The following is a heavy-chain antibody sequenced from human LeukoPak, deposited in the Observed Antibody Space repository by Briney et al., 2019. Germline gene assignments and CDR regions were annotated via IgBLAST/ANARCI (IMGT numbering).Heavy chain of an antibody. D-gene: IGHD6-13*01. CDR1: GFSFSRYW. J-gene: IGHJ5*02. CDR3: ARGRIAAAGTGWFDP. CDR2: IKPDGSEI. V-gene: IGHV3-7*01. Sequence: PGGSLRLSCEASGFSFSRYWMSWVRQAPVRGLEWVANIKPDGSEIYYVDSVKGRFTISRDNAKNTLYLQMNSLRAEDTAVYYCARGRIAAAGTGWFDPWGQGTLVTVSS.